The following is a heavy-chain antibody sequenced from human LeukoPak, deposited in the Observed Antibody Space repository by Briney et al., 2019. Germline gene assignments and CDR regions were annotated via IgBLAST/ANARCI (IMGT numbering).Heavy chain of an antibody. CDR3: ARDRIRSIAVAGTGLIDY. J-gene: IGHJ4*02. V-gene: IGHV1-2*02. CDR2: TNPNSGGT. CDR1: GYTFTGYY. D-gene: IGHD6-19*01. Sequence: ASVKVSCKASGYTFTGYYMHWVRQAPGQGLEWMGWTNPNSGGTNYAQKFQGRVTMTRDTSISTAYMELSRLRSDDTAVYYCARDRIRSIAVAGTGLIDYWGQGTLVTVSS.